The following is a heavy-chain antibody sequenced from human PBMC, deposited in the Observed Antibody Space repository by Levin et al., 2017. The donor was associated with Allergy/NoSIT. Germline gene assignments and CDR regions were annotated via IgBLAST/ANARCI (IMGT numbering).Heavy chain of an antibody. CDR2: INPNSGGT. V-gene: IGHV1-2*02. CDR3: ARATMLSGRDAFNF. CDR1: GYAFTGYF. Sequence: GESLKISCKASGYAFTGYFIHWVRQAPGQGLEWMGWINPNSGGTNSAQRFQGRVTLTRDSSIRTAYMELSSLRSDDTAMYYCARATMLSGRDAFNFWGQGTMVTVSS. J-gene: IGHJ3*01. D-gene: IGHD2-2*01.